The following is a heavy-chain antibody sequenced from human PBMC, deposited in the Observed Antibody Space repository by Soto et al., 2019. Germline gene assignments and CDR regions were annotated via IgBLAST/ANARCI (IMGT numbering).Heavy chain of an antibody. D-gene: IGHD1-7*01. Sequence: ASVKVSCKASGYTFTGYYMHWVRQAPGQGLEWMGWINPNSGGTNYAQKFQGRVTMTRDTSISTAYMELSRLRSDDTAVYYCARDLPGYNWNYGRQFPHNWFDPWGQGTLVTV. CDR1: GYTFTGYY. V-gene: IGHV1-2*02. CDR3: ARDLPGYNWNYGRQFPHNWFDP. J-gene: IGHJ5*02. CDR2: INPNSGGT.